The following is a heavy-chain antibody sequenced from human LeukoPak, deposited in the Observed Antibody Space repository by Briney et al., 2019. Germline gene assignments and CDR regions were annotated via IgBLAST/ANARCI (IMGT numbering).Heavy chain of an antibody. D-gene: IGHD5-24*01. Sequence: SQTLSLTCTVSGGSISSGSYYWNWIRQPAGKGLEWIGHLYTSGSTNYNPSLKSRVTISVDTSKNQFSLKLSSVTAADTAVYYCASSVRGWLQFDYWGQGTLVTVSS. CDR3: ASSVRGWLQFDY. V-gene: IGHV4-61*09. CDR2: LYTSGST. J-gene: IGHJ4*02. CDR1: GGSISSGSYY.